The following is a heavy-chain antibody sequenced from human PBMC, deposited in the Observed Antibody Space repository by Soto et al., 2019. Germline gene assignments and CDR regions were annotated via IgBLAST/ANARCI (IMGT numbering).Heavy chain of an antibody. J-gene: IGHJ4*02. V-gene: IGHV4-34*01. CDR3: ATGSKYYYSSGSYFDY. D-gene: IGHD3-10*01. Sequence: EPLPLPCDVYGGCLSRYYGGWIRQPPGKGLEWIGEINHSGSTNYNPSLKSRVTISVDTSKNQFSLNLRSVTAADTAVYYCATGSKYYYSSGSYFDYGGRGTLVSVSS. CDR1: GGCLSRYY. CDR2: INHSGST.